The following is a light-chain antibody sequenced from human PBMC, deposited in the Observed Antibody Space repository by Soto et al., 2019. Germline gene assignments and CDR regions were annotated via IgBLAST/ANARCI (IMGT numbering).Light chain of an antibody. CDR3: QQRSNWPIT. Sequence: PATLSVSPGERATLSCRASQSVTTYLAWYQQKPGQAPRLLIYDASNRATGIPARFSGSGSGTDFTLTISSLEPEDFVVYYCQQRSNWPITFGRGTRLEIK. CDR1: QSVTTY. J-gene: IGKJ5*01. V-gene: IGKV3-11*01. CDR2: DAS.